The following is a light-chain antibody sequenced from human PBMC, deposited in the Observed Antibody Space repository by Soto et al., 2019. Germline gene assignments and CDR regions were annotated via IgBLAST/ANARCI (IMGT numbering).Light chain of an antibody. CDR1: QSVLYSSNNKNY. Sequence: DIVMTQSPDSLAVSLGERATINCKSSQSVLYSSNNKNYLVWYQQKPGQPPKLLIYWASTRESGVTDRFSGSGSGTDFTLTISSLQAEDVAVYYCQQYYSTPLTFGGGTKVEI. V-gene: IGKV4-1*01. CDR3: QQYYSTPLT. J-gene: IGKJ4*01. CDR2: WAS.